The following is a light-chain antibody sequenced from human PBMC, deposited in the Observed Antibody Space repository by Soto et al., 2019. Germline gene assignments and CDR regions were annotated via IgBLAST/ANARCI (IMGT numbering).Light chain of an antibody. CDR3: SSYTSSNTLV. CDR2: DVS. CDR1: SSDVGGYNY. Sequence: QSALTQPRSVSGSPGQSVSISCTGTSSDVGGYNYVSWYQQHPGKAPKVIIYDVSKRPSGVPDRFSGSKSGNTASLTISGLQSEDEADYYCSSYTSSNTLVFGTGTKVTVL. V-gene: IGLV2-11*01. J-gene: IGLJ1*01.